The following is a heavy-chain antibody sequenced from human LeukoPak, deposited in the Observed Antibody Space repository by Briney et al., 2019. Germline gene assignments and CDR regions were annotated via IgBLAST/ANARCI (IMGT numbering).Heavy chain of an antibody. CDR1: GFTVSSNY. J-gene: IGHJ3*02. D-gene: IGHD5-12*01. Sequence: PGGSLRLSCAASGFTVSSNYMSWVRQAPGKGLEWVSVIYSGGSTYYADSVKGRFTISRDNSKNTLYLQMNSLRAEDTAVYYCATAKQKVATILDDAFDIWGQGTMVTVSS. CDR3: ATAKQKVATILDDAFDI. V-gene: IGHV3-53*01. CDR2: IYSGGST.